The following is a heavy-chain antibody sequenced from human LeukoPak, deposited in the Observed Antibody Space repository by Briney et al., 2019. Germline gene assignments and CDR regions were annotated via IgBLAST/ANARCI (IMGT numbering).Heavy chain of an antibody. Sequence: ASVKVYCKASGYTLGSYGISWVRQAPGQGLEWIGRIDAYNGNTNYARKFQGRVTVTTDTSTNTAYMELRSLKSDDTAIYFCARGAYGIVNRWYFDYWGRGTLVTVTS. CDR1: GYTLGSYG. V-gene: IGHV1-18*04. J-gene: IGHJ4*02. CDR3: ARGAYGIVNRWYFDY. CDR2: IDAYNGNT. D-gene: IGHD2-21*01.